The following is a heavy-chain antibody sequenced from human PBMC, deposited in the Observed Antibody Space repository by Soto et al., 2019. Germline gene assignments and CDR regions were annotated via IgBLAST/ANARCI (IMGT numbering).Heavy chain of an antibody. D-gene: IGHD3-22*01. V-gene: IGHV4-30-2*01. CDR2: IFPSGTT. CDR3: ARAVTYYYDSSGYDWFDP. Sequence: SETLSLTCGVSGGSLSGATYSWNWIRQPPGKGLEWIGYIFPSGTTYYNPSLKSRVTISIDVSKNQFSLSLRSLTAADTAVYYCARAVTYYYDSSGYDWFDPWGQGTLVTVSS. J-gene: IGHJ5*02. CDR1: GGSLSGATYS.